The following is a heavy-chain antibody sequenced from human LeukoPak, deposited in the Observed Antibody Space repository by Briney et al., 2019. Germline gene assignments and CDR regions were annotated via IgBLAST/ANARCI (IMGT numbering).Heavy chain of an antibody. CDR1: GFTFSSYS. Sequence: GGSLRLSCAASGFTFSSYSMNWVRQAPGKGLEWVSSISSSSSYIYYADSVKGRFTISRDNAKNSMYLQMNSLRAEDTAVYYCARDGFAAYFDYWGQGTLVTVSS. CDR2: ISSSSSYI. V-gene: IGHV3-21*01. CDR3: ARDGFAAYFDY. J-gene: IGHJ4*02. D-gene: IGHD2-2*03.